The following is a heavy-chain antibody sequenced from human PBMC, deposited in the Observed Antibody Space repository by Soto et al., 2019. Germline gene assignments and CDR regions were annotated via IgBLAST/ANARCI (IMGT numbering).Heavy chain of an antibody. CDR2: ISYDGSNK. D-gene: IGHD2-2*01. CDR1: GFTFSSYG. Sequence: GGSLRLSCAASGFTFSSYGMHWVRQAPGKGLEWVAVISYDGSNKYYADSVKGRFTISRDNSKNTLYLQMNSLRAEDTAVYYCAKDGGYCSSTSCYLGMDVWGQGTTVTVSS. V-gene: IGHV3-30*18. J-gene: IGHJ6*02. CDR3: AKDGGYCSSTSCYLGMDV.